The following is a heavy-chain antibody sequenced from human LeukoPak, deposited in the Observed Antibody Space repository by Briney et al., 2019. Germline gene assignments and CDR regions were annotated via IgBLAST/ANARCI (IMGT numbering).Heavy chain of an antibody. J-gene: IGHJ4*02. D-gene: IGHD5-12*01. V-gene: IGHV1-69*05. CDR2: IIPIFGTA. CDR3: ASSGNDSGYGPDFDY. Sequence: GASVKVPCKASGGTFSSYAISWVRQAPGQGLEWMGGIIPIFGTANYAQKFQGRVTITTDESTSTAYMELSSLRSEDTAVYYCASSGNDSGYGPDFDYWGQGTLVTVSS. CDR1: GGTFSSYA.